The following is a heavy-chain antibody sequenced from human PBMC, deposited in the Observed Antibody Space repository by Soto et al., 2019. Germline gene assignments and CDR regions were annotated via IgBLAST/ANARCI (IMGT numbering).Heavy chain of an antibody. CDR3: ARALGVGASYYFQH. V-gene: IGHV1-3*01. Sequence: AASVKVSCKASGYTFTSYAMHWVRQAPGQRLEWMGWINAGNGNTKYSQKFQGRVTITRDTSASTAYMELSSLRSEDTAVYYCARALGVGASYYFQHWGQGTLVTVSS. J-gene: IGHJ1*01. CDR2: INAGNGNT. CDR1: GYTFTSYA. D-gene: IGHD1-26*01.